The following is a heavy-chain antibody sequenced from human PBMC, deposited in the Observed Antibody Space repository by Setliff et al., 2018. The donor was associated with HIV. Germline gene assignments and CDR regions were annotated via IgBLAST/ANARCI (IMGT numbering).Heavy chain of an antibody. V-gene: IGHV4-39*07. Sequence: PSETLSLTCAVSGGSISSSNYYWVWIRQPPGKELEWIGSFYYSGSTYYNPSLKSRVIISVDTSKNQFSLKLNSVTAADTAIYYRARAGMGALRSLFDYWGQGTLVTVSS. CDR1: GGSISSSNYY. J-gene: IGHJ4*02. CDR3: ARAGMGALRSLFDY. CDR2: FYYSGST. D-gene: IGHD1-26*01.